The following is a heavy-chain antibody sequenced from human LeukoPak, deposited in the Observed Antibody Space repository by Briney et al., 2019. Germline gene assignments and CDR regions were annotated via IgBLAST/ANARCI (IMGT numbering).Heavy chain of an antibody. J-gene: IGHJ5*02. CDR3: AKDGLYSSSWYFAVSWFDP. V-gene: IGHV3-30*02. CDR1: GFTFSSYG. D-gene: IGHD6-13*01. Sequence: PGGSLRLSCAASGFTFSSYGMHWVRQAPGKGLEWVAFIRYDGSNKYYADSVKGRFTISRDNSKNTLYLQMNSLRAEDTAVYYCAKDGLYSSSWYFAVSWFDPWGQGTLVTVSS. CDR2: IRYDGSNK.